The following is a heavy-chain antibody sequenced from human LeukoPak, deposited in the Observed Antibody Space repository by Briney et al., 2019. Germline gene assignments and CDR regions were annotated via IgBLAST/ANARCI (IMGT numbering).Heavy chain of an antibody. CDR3: ARDVEMATTYYYYGMDV. Sequence: GGSLRLSCAASGFTFSSYAMHWVRQAPGKGLEWVAVISYDGSNKYYADSVKGRFTISRDSSKNTLYLQMNSLRAEDTAVYYCARDVEMATTYYYYGMDVWGQGTTVTVSS. D-gene: IGHD5-24*01. CDR1: GFTFSSYA. V-gene: IGHV3-30-3*01. CDR2: ISYDGSNK. J-gene: IGHJ6*02.